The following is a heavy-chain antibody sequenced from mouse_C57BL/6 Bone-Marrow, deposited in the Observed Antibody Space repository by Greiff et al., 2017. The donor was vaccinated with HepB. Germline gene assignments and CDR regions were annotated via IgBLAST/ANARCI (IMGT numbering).Heavy chain of an antibody. J-gene: IGHJ2*01. Sequence: EVQLQQSGTVLARPGASVKMSCKTSGYTFTSYWMHWVKQRPGQGLEWIGAIYPGNSDTSYNQKFKGKAKLTAVTSASTAYMELSSLTNEDSAVYYCTLSIYYYGSSPYYFDYWGQGTTLTVSS. D-gene: IGHD1-1*01. CDR2: IYPGNSDT. CDR3: TLSIYYYGSSPYYFDY. CDR1: GYTFTSYW. V-gene: IGHV1-5*01.